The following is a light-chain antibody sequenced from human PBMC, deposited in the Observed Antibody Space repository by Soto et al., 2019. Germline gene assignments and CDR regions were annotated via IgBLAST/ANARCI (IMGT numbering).Light chain of an antibody. CDR3: QPYGSSPPA. CDR1: QSVSSSY. V-gene: IGKV3-20*01. J-gene: IGKJ3*01. CDR2: GAS. Sequence: EIVLTQSPGTLSLSPGERATLSCRASQSVSSSYLAWYQQKPGQTPRLLIYGASSRATGIPDRFSGCGSGTDFTLTISRMEPEDFAVYYCQPYGSSPPALGPGTKVDIK.